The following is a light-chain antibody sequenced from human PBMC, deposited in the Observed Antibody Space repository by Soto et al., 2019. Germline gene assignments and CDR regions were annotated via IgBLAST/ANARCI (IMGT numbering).Light chain of an antibody. V-gene: IGKV3-15*01. CDR1: QSVSSN. Sequence: EIVMTQSPATLSVSPGERATLSCRASQSVSSNLAWYHQKPGQAPRLLIYGASTRATGIPARFSGSGSGTEFTLTISSLQSEDFAVYYCQQYNNWPPVFGPGTKVDIK. CDR3: QQYNNWPPV. J-gene: IGKJ3*01. CDR2: GAS.